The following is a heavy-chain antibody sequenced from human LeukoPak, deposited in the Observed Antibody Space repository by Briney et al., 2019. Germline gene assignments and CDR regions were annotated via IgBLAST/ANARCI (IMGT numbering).Heavy chain of an antibody. J-gene: IGHJ4*02. CDR3: AKVISSGYYYLFDY. CDR1: GFTFSSYA. Sequence: RGSLRLSCAASGFTFSSYAMSWVRQAPGKGLEWVSAISGSGGSTYYADSVKGRFTISRDNSKNTLCLQMNSLRAEDTAVYYCAKVISSGYYYLFDYWGQGTLVTVSS. CDR2: ISGSGGST. D-gene: IGHD3-22*01. V-gene: IGHV3-23*01.